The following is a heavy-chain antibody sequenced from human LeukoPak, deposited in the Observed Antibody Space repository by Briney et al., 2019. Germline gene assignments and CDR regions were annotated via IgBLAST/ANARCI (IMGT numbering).Heavy chain of an antibody. CDR1: GYTFTDYY. Sequence: ASVKVSCKASGYTFTDYYIHWVRQAPGQGLEWMGWINPKTGDTKYALRFQGKLTMTRDTSISTVYMELSSLSSDDTAVYYCARPLGAIGGYRCCELDYWGQGTLVTVSS. D-gene: IGHD3-22*01. CDR3: ARPLGAIGGYRCCELDY. V-gene: IGHV1-2*02. J-gene: IGHJ4*02. CDR2: INPKTGDT.